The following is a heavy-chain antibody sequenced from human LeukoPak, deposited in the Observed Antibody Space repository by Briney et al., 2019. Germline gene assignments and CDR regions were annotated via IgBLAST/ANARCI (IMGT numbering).Heavy chain of an antibody. Sequence: ASVKVSFKASGYTFTDYYIHWVRQAPGKGLEWMGGFDPEDGETIYAQKFQGRVTMTEDTSTDTAYMELSSLRSEDTAVYYCATNPLSGSYYDYWGQGTLVTVSS. CDR2: FDPEDGET. CDR3: ATNPLSGSYYDY. V-gene: IGHV1-24*01. D-gene: IGHD1-26*01. CDR1: GYTFTDYY. J-gene: IGHJ4*02.